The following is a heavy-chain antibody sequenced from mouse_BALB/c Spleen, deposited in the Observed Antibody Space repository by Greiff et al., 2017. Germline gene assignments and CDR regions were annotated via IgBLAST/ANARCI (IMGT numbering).Heavy chain of an antibody. V-gene: IGHV1-69*02. D-gene: IGHD3-3*01. CDR3: TRSVGYYFDY. CDR1: GYTFTSYW. CDR2: IYPSDSYT. J-gene: IGHJ2*01. Sequence: QVQLQQPGAELVRPGASVKLSCKASGYTFTSYWINWVKQRPGQGLEWIGNIYPSDSYTNYNQKFKDKATLTVDKSSSTAYMQLSSPTSEDSAVYYCTRSVGYYFDYWGQGTTLTVSS.